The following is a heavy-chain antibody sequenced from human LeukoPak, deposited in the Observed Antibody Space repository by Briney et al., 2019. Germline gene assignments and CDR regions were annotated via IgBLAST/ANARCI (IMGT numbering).Heavy chain of an antibody. V-gene: IGHV4-39*07. Sequence: SETLSLTCTVSGGSISSSSYYWGWIRQPPGKGLEWIGSIYYSGSTYYNPSLKSRVTISVDTSKNQFSLKLSSVTAADTAVYYSARDNWNWFDPWGQGTLVTVSS. CDR1: GGSISSSSYY. CDR3: ARDNWNWFDP. J-gene: IGHJ5*02. CDR2: IYYSGST. D-gene: IGHD1-20*01.